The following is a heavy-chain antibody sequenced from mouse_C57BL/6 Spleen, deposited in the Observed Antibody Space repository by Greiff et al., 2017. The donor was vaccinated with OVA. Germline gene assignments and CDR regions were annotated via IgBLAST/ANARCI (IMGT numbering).Heavy chain of an antibody. D-gene: IGHD2-2*01. V-gene: IGHV5-17*01. J-gene: IGHJ3*01. CDR2: ISSGSSTI. Sequence: VQLKESGGGLVKPGGSLKLSCAASGFTFSDYGMHWVRQAPEKGLEWVAYISSGSSTIYYADTVKGRFTISRDNAKNTLFLQMTSLRSEDTAMYYCADYGYSWFAYWGQGTLVTVSA. CDR1: GFTFSDYG. CDR3: ADYGYSWFAY.